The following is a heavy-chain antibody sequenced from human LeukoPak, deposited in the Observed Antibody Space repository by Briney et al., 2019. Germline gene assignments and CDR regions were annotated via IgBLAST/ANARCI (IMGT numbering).Heavy chain of an antibody. D-gene: IGHD1-26*01. CDR2: IYHSGST. Sequence: PSETLSLTCTVSGYSISSGYNWDWIRQPPGKGLEWIGSIYHSGSTYYNPSLKSRVTISVDTSKNQFSLKLSSVTAADTAVYYCARVRIVGATDAFDIWGQGTMVTVSS. CDR3: ARVRIVGATDAFDI. CDR1: GYSISSGYN. V-gene: IGHV4-38-2*02. J-gene: IGHJ3*02.